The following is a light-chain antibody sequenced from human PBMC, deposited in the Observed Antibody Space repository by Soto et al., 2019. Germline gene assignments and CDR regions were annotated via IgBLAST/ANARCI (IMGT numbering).Light chain of an antibody. CDR2: AAS. CDR3: QQYYSYPIT. V-gene: IGKV1-8*01. J-gene: IGKJ5*01. Sequence: AILMTQSPSSLSAYTGDRVTITCRASQGISSYLAWYQQKPGKAPKLLIYAASTLQSGVPSRFSGSGSGTDFTLTISCLQSEDFATYYCQQYYSYPITFCQGTRLEVK. CDR1: QGISSY.